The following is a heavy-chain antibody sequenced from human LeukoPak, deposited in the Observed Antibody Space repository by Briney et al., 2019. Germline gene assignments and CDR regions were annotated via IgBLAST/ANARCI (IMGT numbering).Heavy chain of an antibody. V-gene: IGHV3-74*01. J-gene: IGHJ4*01. CDR3: ARKLPREVTLDY. CDR1: GFTFISYG. D-gene: IGHD2-21*02. Sequence: PGGSLRLSCAASGFTFISYGMQRVRQAPGKGLVWVSRINNGGSDMSYADSVKGRFTISRDNAKNTLYLQMKSLRAEDTAVYYCARKLPREVTLDYWGQGTPVTVSS. CDR2: INNGGSDM.